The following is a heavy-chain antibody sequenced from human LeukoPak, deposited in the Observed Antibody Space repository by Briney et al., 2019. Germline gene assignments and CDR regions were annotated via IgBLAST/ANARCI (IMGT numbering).Heavy chain of an antibody. Sequence: ASVKVSCKASGGTFSSYAISSVRQAPGQGLEWMGGIIPIFGTANYAQKFQGRVTITTDESTSTAYMELSSLRSEDTAVYYCAMYYDFWSGYYSWFDPWGQGTLVTVSS. CDR3: AMYYDFWSGYYSWFDP. CDR1: GGTFSSYA. J-gene: IGHJ5*02. D-gene: IGHD3-3*01. CDR2: IIPIFGTA. V-gene: IGHV1-69*05.